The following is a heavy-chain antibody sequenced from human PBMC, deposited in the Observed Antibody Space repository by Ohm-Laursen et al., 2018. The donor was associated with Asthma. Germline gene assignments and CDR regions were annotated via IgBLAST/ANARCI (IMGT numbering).Heavy chain of an antibody. D-gene: IGHD3-3*01. V-gene: IGHV4-34*01. Sequence: SETLSLTCTVYGGSFSGYYWSWIRQPPGKGLERIGEINHSGSTNYNPSLKSRVTISVDTSKNQFSLKLSSVTAADTAVYYCARVNDFWSGYSNYYYGMDVWGQGTTVTVSS. CDR1: GGSFSGYY. CDR2: INHSGST. CDR3: ARVNDFWSGYSNYYYGMDV. J-gene: IGHJ6*02.